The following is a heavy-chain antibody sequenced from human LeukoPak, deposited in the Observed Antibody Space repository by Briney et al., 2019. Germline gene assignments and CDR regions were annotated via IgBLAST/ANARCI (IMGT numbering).Heavy chain of an antibody. J-gene: IGHJ6*02. CDR1: GGSISSHY. Sequence: SETLSLTCTVSGGSISSHYWSWIRQPPGKGLEWIGYIYYSGSTNYNPSLKSRVTISVDTSKNQFSLKLSSVTAADTAVYYCARHNYDFWSGYYSYYYYYGMDVWGQGTTVTVSS. D-gene: IGHD3-3*01. V-gene: IGHV4-59*11. CDR3: ARHNYDFWSGYYSYYYYYGMDV. CDR2: IYYSGST.